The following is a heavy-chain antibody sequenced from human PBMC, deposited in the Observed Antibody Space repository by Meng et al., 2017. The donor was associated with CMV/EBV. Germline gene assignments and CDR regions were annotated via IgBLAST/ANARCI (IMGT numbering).Heavy chain of an antibody. CDR1: GYTFTSYG. Sequence: ASVKVSCKASGYTFTSYGSSWVRQAPGQGLEWMGWISAYNDNTNYAQKLQGRVTMTTDTSTSTAYMELRSLRSDDTAVYYCARDALYSSSWYYYYCGMDVWGQGTTVTVSS. CDR2: ISAYNDNT. D-gene: IGHD6-13*01. V-gene: IGHV1-18*01. J-gene: IGHJ6*02. CDR3: ARDALYSSSWYYYYCGMDV.